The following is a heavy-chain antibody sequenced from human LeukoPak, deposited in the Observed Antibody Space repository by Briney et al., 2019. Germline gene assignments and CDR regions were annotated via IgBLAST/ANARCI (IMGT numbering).Heavy chain of an antibody. CDR3: SSQIWLGELFAHY. CDR2: INSDGSTT. J-gene: IGHJ4*02. D-gene: IGHD3-10*01. Sequence: PGGSLRLSCAASGFTFSSYWMHWVRQAPGKGLVWVSRINSDGSTTNHADSVKGRLTISRDNAKNTLYLQMNSLRAEDTAVYYCSSQIWLGELFAHYWGQGTLVTVSS. V-gene: IGHV3-74*01. CDR1: GFTFSSYW.